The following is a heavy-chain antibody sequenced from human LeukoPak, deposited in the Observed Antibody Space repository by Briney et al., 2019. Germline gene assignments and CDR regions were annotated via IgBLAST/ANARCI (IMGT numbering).Heavy chain of an antibody. CDR3: ARVGPSYYYYYMDV. CDR1: GGSISSYY. CDR2: IYYSGST. Sequence: PSETLSLTCTVSGGSISSYYWSWIRQPPGKGLEWIGYIYYSGSTNYNPSLKSRVTISVDTSKNQFSLKLSSVTAADTAVYYCARVGPSYYYYYMDVWGKGTTVTISS. D-gene: IGHD1-26*01. J-gene: IGHJ6*03. V-gene: IGHV4-59*08.